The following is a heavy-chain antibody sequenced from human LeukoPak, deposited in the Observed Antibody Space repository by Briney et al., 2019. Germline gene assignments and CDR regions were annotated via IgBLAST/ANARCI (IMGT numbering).Heavy chain of an antibody. Sequence: ASVNVSCNASGYTFTRYGISWVRHAPGQGQEWMRWIIDYDGSTNYEQKHQGRVTMTTDTSTTTAYKELRSRMSDDAAVYYCAAYYERRYYMDVWGKGTTVTVSS. CDR3: AAYYERRYYMDV. V-gene: IGHV1-18*01. CDR2: IIDYDGST. CDR1: GYTFTRYG. D-gene: IGHD3-22*01. J-gene: IGHJ6*03.